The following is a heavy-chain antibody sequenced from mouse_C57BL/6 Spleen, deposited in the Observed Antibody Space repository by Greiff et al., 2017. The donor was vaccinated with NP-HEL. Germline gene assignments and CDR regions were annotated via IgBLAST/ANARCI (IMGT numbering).Heavy chain of an antibody. Sequence: VQLQQSGPELVKPGASVKISCKASGYAFSSSWMNWVKQRPGKGLEWIGRIYPGDGDTNYNGKFKGKATLTADKSSSTAYMQLSSLTSEDSAVYFCARSEDGYYWFAYWGQGTLVTVSA. CDR1: GYAFSSSW. CDR2: IYPGDGDT. J-gene: IGHJ3*01. CDR3: ARSEDGYYWFAY. V-gene: IGHV1-82*01. D-gene: IGHD2-3*01.